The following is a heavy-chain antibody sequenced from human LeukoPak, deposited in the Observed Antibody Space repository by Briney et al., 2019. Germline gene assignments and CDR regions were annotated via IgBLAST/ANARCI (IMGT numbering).Heavy chain of an antibody. V-gene: IGHV3-21*01. Sequence: GGSLRLSCAASGFTFNTYSMNWVRQAPGKGLEWVSSISSSSRYIYYADSVKGRFTIPRDDAKNSVYLQMNSLRAEETAVYYCVRDFNTVTTAYLHHWGQGTLVTVSS. CDR3: VRDFNTVTTAYLHH. J-gene: IGHJ1*01. D-gene: IGHD4-17*01. CDR1: GFTFNTYS. CDR2: ISSSSRYI.